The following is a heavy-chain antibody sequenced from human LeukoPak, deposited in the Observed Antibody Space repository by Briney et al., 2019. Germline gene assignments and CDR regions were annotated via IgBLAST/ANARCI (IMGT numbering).Heavy chain of an antibody. CDR2: INPNSGGT. V-gene: IGHV1-2*02. D-gene: IGHD1-7*01. J-gene: IGHJ3*02. Sequence: GASVKVSCKASGYTFTGYYMHWVRQAPRQGLEWMGWINPNSGGTNYAQKFQGRVTMTRVTSISTAYMELSRLRSDDTAVYYCARFNWNYAGAFDIWGQGTMVTVSS. CDR1: GYTFTGYY. CDR3: ARFNWNYAGAFDI.